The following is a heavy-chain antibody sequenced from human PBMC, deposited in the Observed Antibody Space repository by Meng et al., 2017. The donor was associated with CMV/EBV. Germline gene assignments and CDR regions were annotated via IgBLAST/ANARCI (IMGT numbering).Heavy chain of an antibody. CDR2: IIPILGIA. V-gene: IGHV1-69*02. CDR1: GGTFSSYT. Sequence: SVKVSCKASGGTFSSYTISWVRQAPGQGLEWMGRIIPILGIANYAQKFQGRVTITADTSTSTAYMELRSLRSDDTAVYYCARTYPGWFDPWGQGTLVTVSS. J-gene: IGHJ5*02. CDR3: ARTYPGWFDP.